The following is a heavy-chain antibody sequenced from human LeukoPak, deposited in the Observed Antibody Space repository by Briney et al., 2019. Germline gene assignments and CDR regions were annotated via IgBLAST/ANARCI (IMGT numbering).Heavy chain of an antibody. CDR1: GFTFSDYS. V-gene: IGHV3-11*04. Sequence: PGGSLRLSCAASGFTFSDYSMSWIRQAPGKGLEWVSYISSSGSTIYYADSVKGRFTISRDNAKNSLYLQMNSLRAEDTAVYYCARDHLGYYYYYMDVWGKGTTVTVSS. CDR3: ARDHLGYYYYYMDV. D-gene: IGHD3-16*01. J-gene: IGHJ6*03. CDR2: ISSSGSTI.